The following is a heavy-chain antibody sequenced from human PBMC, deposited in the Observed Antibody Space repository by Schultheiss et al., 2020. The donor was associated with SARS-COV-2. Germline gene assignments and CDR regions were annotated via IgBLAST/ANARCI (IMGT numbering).Heavy chain of an antibody. D-gene: IGHD5-12*01. V-gene: IGHV3-30*03. CDR1: GFTFSSYG. J-gene: IGHJ2*01. CDR3: ARGLRAWYFDL. Sequence: GGSLRLSCAASGFTFSSYGMHWVRQAPGKGLEWVAVISYDGSNKYYADSVKGRFTISRDNSKNTLYLQMNSLRVDDTAVYYCARGLRAWYFDLWGRGTLVTVSS. CDR2: ISYDGSNK.